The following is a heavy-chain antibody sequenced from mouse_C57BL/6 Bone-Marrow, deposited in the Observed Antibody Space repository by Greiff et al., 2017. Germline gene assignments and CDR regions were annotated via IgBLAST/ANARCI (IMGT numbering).Heavy chain of an antibody. V-gene: IGHV1-81*01. CDR3: ASYYGSSYPAWFAY. D-gene: IGHD1-1*01. J-gene: IGHJ3*01. Sequence: QVQLQQSGAELARPGASVKLSCKASGYTFTSYGISWVKQRTGQGLEWIGEIYPRSGNTYYNEKFKGKATLTADKSSSTAYRELRSLTSEDSAVYFCASYYGSSYPAWFAYWGQGTLVTVSA. CDR1: GYTFTSYG. CDR2: IYPRSGNT.